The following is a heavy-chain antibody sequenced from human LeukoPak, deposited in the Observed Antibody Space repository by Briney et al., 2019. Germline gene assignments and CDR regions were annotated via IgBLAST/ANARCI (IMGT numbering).Heavy chain of an antibody. Sequence: GGSLRLSCAASGFTVSSNYMSWVRQAPGKGLEWVSVIYSGGNTYYADSVKGRFTISRDNSKNTLYLQMNSLRAEDTAVYYCAREEITIFGEIANWGQGTLVTVSS. CDR3: AREEITIFGEIAN. V-gene: IGHV3-53*05. CDR1: GFTVSSNY. CDR2: IYSGGNT. J-gene: IGHJ4*02. D-gene: IGHD3-3*01.